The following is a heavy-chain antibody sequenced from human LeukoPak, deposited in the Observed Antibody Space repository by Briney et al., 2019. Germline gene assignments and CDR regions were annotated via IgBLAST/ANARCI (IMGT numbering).Heavy chain of an antibody. CDR2: ISSDGTTI. CDR3: AREERLRWTAY. V-gene: IGHV3-11*01. CDR1: GFTFSDYY. J-gene: IGHJ4*02. Sequence: AGGSLRLSCAASGFTFSDYYMSWILQAPGKGLEWLSYISSDGTTIQYADSVKGRFTISRDNAKNSLYLQMNSLRAEDTAVYYCAREERLRWTAYWGQGTLVTVSS. D-gene: IGHD4-23*01.